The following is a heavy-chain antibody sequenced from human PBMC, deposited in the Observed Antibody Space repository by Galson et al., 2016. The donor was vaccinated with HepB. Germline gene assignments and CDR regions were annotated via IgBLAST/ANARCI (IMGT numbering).Heavy chain of an antibody. D-gene: IGHD6-19*01. CDR1: GFTFSSYA. J-gene: IGHJ4*02. CDR3: ARAFRYGTGWYGRNDC. Sequence: SLRLSCAASGFTFSSYAMHWVRQAPGKGLEWVSAINGGSAHYADSVQGRFTISRDTSKNTLYLEMNSLRAEDTAIYYCARAFRYGTGWYGRNDCWGQGTLVTVSS. CDR2: INGGSA. V-gene: IGHV3-23*01.